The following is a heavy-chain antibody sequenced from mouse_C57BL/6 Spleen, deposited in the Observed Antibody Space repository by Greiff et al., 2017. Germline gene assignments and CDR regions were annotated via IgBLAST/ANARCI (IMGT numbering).Heavy chain of an antibody. D-gene: IGHD1-1*01. Sequence: EVMLVESGGDLVKPGGSLKLSCAASGFTFSSYGMSWVRQTPDKRLEWVATISSGGSYTYYPDSVKGRFTISRDNAKNTLYLQMSSLKSEDTAMYYCARHLTTVVPYFDYWGQGTTLTVSS. V-gene: IGHV5-6*01. CDR1: GFTFSSYG. CDR2: ISSGGSYT. J-gene: IGHJ2*01. CDR3: ARHLTTVVPYFDY.